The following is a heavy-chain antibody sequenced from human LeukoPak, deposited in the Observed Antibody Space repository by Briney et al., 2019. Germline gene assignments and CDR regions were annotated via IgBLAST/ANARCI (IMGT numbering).Heavy chain of an antibody. V-gene: IGHV3-23*01. D-gene: IGHD4-17*01. CDR1: GYTFSSYA. Sequence: PGGALRLSCAASGYTFSSYAMSWVRQAPGKGLEWVSAISGSGGSTYYADSVKGRFTISRDNAKNSLYLQMNSLRAEDTALYYCAKDLYGDYGEYYFDYWGQGTLVTASS. J-gene: IGHJ4*02. CDR2: ISGSGGST. CDR3: AKDLYGDYGEYYFDY.